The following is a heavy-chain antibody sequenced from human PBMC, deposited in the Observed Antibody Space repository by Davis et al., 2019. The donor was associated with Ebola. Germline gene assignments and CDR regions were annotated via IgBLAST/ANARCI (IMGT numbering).Heavy chain of an antibody. V-gene: IGHV1-3*01. Sequence: ASVKVSCKASGYTFTSYAMHWVRQAPGQRLEWMGWINAGNGNTKYSQKFQGRVTITRDTSASTAYMELSSLRSEDTAVYYCARATTVVTQSFDYWGQGTLVTVSS. D-gene: IGHD4-23*01. CDR2: INAGNGNT. J-gene: IGHJ4*02. CDR3: ARATTVVTQSFDY. CDR1: GYTFTSYA.